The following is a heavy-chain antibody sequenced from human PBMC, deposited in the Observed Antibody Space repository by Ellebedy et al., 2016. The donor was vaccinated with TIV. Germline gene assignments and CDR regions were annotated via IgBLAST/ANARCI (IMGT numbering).Heavy chain of an antibody. V-gene: IGHV3-53*01. CDR3: VRSIVVVTAGVYDAFDI. CDR2: IYSGGGT. J-gene: IGHJ3*02. Sequence: PGGSLRLSCAASGFTVSSNYMSRVRQAPGKGLEWVSVIYSGGGTYYADSVKGRFTISRDNSKNTLYLQMNSLRAEDTAVYYCVRSIVVVTAGVYDAFDIWGQGTMVTVSS. CDR1: GFTVSSNY. D-gene: IGHD2-21*02.